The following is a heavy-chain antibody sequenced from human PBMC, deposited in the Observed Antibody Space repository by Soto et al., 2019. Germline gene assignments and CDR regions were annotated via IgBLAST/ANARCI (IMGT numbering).Heavy chain of an antibody. CDR2: ISAYNGNT. D-gene: IGHD3-16*01. CDR3: ASQIRAGYSLGELFSQNPAFDI. J-gene: IGHJ3*02. V-gene: IGHV1-18*01. CDR1: GYTFTSYG. Sequence: ASVKVSCKASGYTFTSYGISWVRQAPGQGLEWMGWISAYNGNTNYAQKLQGRVTMTTDTSTSTAYMELRSLRDEDTAVYYCASQIRAGYSLGELFSQNPAFDIWGQGTMVTVSS.